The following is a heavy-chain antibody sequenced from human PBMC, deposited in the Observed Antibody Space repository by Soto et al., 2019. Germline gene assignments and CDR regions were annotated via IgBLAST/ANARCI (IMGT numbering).Heavy chain of an antibody. J-gene: IGHJ4*02. CDR3: ARERPSSSWYVGIDY. D-gene: IGHD6-13*01. V-gene: IGHV1-46*01. CDR1: GYTFTSYY. Sequence: ASVKVSCKGSGYTFTSYYMHWVRQAPGQGLEWMGIINPSGGSTSYAQKFQGRVTMTRDTSTSTVYMELSSLRSEDTAVYYCARERPSSSWYVGIDYWGQGTLVTVSS. CDR2: INPSGGST.